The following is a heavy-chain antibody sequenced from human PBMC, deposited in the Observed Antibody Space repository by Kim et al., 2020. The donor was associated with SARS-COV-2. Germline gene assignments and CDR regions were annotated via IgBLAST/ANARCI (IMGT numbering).Heavy chain of an antibody. D-gene: IGHD6-19*01. Sequence: SETLSLTCAVYGGSFSGYYWSWIRQPPGKGLEWIGEINHSGSTNYNPSLKSRVTISVDTSKNQFSLKLSSVTAADTAVYYCARRRGTYSSGWYEWVWFDPWGQGTLVTVSS. V-gene: IGHV4-34*01. CDR2: INHSGST. CDR3: ARRRGTYSSGWYEWVWFDP. J-gene: IGHJ5*02. CDR1: GGSFSGYY.